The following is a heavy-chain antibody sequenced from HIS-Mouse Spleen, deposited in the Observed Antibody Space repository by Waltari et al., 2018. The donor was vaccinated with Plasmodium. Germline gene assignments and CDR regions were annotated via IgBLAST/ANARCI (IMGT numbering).Heavy chain of an antibody. J-gene: IGHJ2*01. CDR1: GFTFSSYW. Sequence: EVQLVESGGGLVQPGGSLRLSCAASGFTFSSYWMSWVRQAPGKGLEWVANIKQDGSEKDYVDSVKGRFISSRDNAKNSLYLQMNSLRAEDTAVYYCASSWYWYFDLWGRGTLVTVSS. D-gene: IGHD6-13*01. CDR2: IKQDGSEK. CDR3: ASSWYWYFDL. V-gene: IGHV3-7*01.